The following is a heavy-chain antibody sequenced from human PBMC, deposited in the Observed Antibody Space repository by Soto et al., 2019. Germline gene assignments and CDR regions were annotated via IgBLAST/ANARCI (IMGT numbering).Heavy chain of an antibody. CDR3: ARHIRGVSGDYFHN. CDR2: IHYSGSS. CDR1: GDSIRSTRHY. V-gene: IGHV4-39*01. J-gene: IGHJ4*02. D-gene: IGHD3-10*01. Sequence: KTSETLSLTCTVSGDSIRSTRHYWGWIRQPPGKGLEWIGSIHYSGSSDYNPSLKSRVTTSVDTSKNQFSLKLTSGTAADTAVYYCARHIRGVSGDYFHNWGRGTLVTVSS.